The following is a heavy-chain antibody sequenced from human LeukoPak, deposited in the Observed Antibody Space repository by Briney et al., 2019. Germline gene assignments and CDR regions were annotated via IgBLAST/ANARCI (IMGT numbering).Heavy chain of an antibody. CDR2: ISYDGSNK. D-gene: IGHD2-15*01. CDR3: ATLLERGSPPGDY. Sequence: GGSLRLSCAASGFTFSSYAMHWVRQAPGKGLEWVAVISYDGSNKYYADSVKGRFTISRDNSKNTLYLQMNSLRAGDTAVYYCATLLERGSPPGDYWGQGTLVTVSS. CDR1: GFTFSSYA. V-gene: IGHV3-30-3*01. J-gene: IGHJ4*02.